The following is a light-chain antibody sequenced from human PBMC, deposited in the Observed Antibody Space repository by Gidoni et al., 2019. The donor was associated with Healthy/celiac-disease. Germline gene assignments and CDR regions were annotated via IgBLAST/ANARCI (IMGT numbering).Light chain of an antibody. CDR1: QSVSSY. V-gene: IGKV3-11*01. Sequence: EIVLTQSPATLSLSPGERATLSCRASQSVSSYLAWYQQKPGQAPRILIYDASNRATGIPARFSGSGSGTDFTLTISSLEPEDFAVYYCQQRSTFGGGTKVEIK. CDR3: QQRST. J-gene: IGKJ4*01. CDR2: DAS.